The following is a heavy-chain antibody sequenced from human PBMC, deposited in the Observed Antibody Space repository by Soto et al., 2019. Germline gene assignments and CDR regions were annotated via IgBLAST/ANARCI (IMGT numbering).Heavy chain of an antibody. D-gene: IGHD2-15*01. CDR2: ISYDGSNK. J-gene: IGHJ4*02. V-gene: IGHV3-30*18. CDR3: AKSLLGYCSGGSCYPS. Sequence: ESGGGVVQPGRSLRLSCAASGFTFSSYGMHWVRQAPGKGLEWVAVISYDGSNKYYADSVKGRFTISRDNSKNTLYLQMNSLRAEDTAVYYCAKSLLGYCSGGSCYPSWGQGTLVTVSS. CDR1: GFTFSSYG.